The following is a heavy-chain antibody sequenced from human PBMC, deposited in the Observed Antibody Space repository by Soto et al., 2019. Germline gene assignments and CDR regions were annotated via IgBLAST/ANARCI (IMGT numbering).Heavy chain of an antibody. CDR1: GFTFSTSA. CDR3: AKADTRNYFDC. J-gene: IGHJ4*02. D-gene: IGHD3-3*01. Sequence: VQLLESGGGLVQPGGSLRLSCAASGFTFSTSAMNWVRQAPGKGLEWVSLISGGRGGAYYADSVKGRFTISRDNSKSTLYLQMNSLGADDTAIYYCAKADTRNYFDCWGQGALVTVSS. CDR2: ISGGRGGA. V-gene: IGHV3-23*01.